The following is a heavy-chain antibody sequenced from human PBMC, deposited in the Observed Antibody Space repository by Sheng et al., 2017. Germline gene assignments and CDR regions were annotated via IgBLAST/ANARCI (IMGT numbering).Heavy chain of an antibody. Sequence: QLQLRESGPGLVRPSETQSLTCTVSGGSISGVDYYWGWIRQPPGKGLEWIASIHHIGTIYYNPSLRNRVTMSLDTSRNQFSLKLSSVTAADTAMYYCVRDYRLIWDAFDVWGQGTVVTVSS. CDR2: IHHIGTI. CDR3: VRDYRLIWDAFDV. D-gene: IGHD2-15*01. V-gene: IGHV4-39*07. CDR1: GGSISGVDYY. J-gene: IGHJ3*01.